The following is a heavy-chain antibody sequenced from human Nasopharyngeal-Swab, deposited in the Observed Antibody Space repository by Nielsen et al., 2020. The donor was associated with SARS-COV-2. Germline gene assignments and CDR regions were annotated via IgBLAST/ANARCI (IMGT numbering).Heavy chain of an antibody. J-gene: IGHJ4*02. CDR2: IYYSGST. V-gene: IGHV4-39*01. D-gene: IGHD3-10*01. Sequence: WIRQPPGKGLEWIGGIYYSGSTYYNPSLKSRVTISVDTSKNQFSLKLSSVTAADTAVYYCAPYGSGSYGVYWGQGTLVTVSS. CDR3: APYGSGSYGVY.